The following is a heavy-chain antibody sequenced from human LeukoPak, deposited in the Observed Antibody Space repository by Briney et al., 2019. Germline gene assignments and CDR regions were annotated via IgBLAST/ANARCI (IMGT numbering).Heavy chain of an antibody. D-gene: IGHD3-22*01. J-gene: IGHJ3*02. CDR1: GYTFTFYD. V-gene: IGHV1-18*01. CDR2: ISAYNGNT. CDR3: AKDYYDSSGYRYAFDI. Sequence: ASVKVSCKASGYTFTFYDIQWVRQAAGQGLEWMGWISAYNGNTNYAQKLQGRVTMTTDTSTSTAYMELRSLRSDDTAVYYCAKDYYDSSGYRYAFDIWGQGTMVTVSS.